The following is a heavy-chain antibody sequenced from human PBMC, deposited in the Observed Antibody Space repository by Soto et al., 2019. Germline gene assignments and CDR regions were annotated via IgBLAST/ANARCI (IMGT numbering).Heavy chain of an antibody. CDR1: GFTFSSYA. CDR2: ISGSGGST. Sequence: GGSLRLSCAASGFTFSSYAMSWVRQAPGKGLEWVSAISGSGGSTYYADSVKGRFTISRDNSKKTLYLQMNSLRAEDTAVYYCAKDARFLEWLSGQNWFDPWGQGTLVTVSS. CDR3: AKDARFLEWLSGQNWFDP. D-gene: IGHD3-3*01. J-gene: IGHJ5*02. V-gene: IGHV3-23*01.